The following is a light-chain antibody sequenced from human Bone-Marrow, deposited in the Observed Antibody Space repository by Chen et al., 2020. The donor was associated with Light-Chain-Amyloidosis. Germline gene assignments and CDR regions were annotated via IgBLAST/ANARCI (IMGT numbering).Light chain of an antibody. CDR2: RDT. CDR3: QSADSSGTYEVI. J-gene: IGLJ2*01. V-gene: IGLV3-25*03. Sequence: SYELTQPPSVSVSPGQTARITCSGDDLPTKYAYWYQQKTGQAPVLVIHRDTERPSGISERFSGSSSGTTATLTISGVQAEDEADYHCQSADSSGTYEVIFGGETKLTVL. CDR1: DLPTKY.